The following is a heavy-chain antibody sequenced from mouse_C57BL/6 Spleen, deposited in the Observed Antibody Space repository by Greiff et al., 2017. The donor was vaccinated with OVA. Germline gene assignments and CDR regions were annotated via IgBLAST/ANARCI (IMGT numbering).Heavy chain of an antibody. V-gene: IGHV1-15*01. CDR3: TRSTTTVVAPFAY. D-gene: IGHD1-1*01. CDR2: IDPATGGT. J-gene: IGHJ3*01. Sequence: VQLQQSGAELVRPGASVTLSCKASGYPFTDYEMHWVKQTPVHGLEWIGAIDPATGGTAYNQKFKGTAILTADKSSSTAYMELRSLTSEDSAVYYCTRSTTTVVAPFAYWGQGTLVTVSA. CDR1: GYPFTDYE.